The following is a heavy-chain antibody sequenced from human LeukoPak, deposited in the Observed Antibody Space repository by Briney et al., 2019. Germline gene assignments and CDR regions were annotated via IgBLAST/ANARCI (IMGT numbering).Heavy chain of an antibody. J-gene: IGHJ5*02. CDR1: GFTFSSYW. Sequence: GSLRLSCAASGFTFSSYWMHWVRQAPGKGLVWVLRINSDGSSTSYADSVKGRFTISRDNAKNTLYLQMNSLRAEDTAVYYCARGVTDDFWSGYYDWFDPWGQGTLVTVSS. CDR3: ARGVTDDFWSGYYDWFDP. CDR2: INSDGSST. V-gene: IGHV3-74*01. D-gene: IGHD3-3*01.